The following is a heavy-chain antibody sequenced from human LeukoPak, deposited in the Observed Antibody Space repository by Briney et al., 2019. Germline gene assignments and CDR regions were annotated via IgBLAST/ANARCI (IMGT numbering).Heavy chain of an antibody. CDR1: GFTFSSYA. Sequence: GGSLRLSCAASGFTFSSYAMHWVRQAPGKGLEYVSAISSNGGSTYYANSVKGRFTISRDNSKNTLYLQMGSLRAEDMAVYYCARAGNYYDSSGYYPYWGQGTLVTVSS. CDR2: ISSNGGST. J-gene: IGHJ4*02. D-gene: IGHD3-22*01. CDR3: ARAGNYYDSSGYYPY. V-gene: IGHV3-64*01.